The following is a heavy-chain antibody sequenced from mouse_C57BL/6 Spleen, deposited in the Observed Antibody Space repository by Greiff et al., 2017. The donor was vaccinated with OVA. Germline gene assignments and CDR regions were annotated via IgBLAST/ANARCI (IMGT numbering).Heavy chain of an antibody. D-gene: IGHD1-1*01. J-gene: IGHJ4*01. CDR1: GYTFTDYY. CDR3: ARSAFYGSSLGAMDY. V-gene: IGHV1-19*01. Sequence: VQLQQSGPVLVKPGASVKMSCKASGYTFTDYYMNWVKQSHGKSLEWIGVINPYNGGTSYNQKFKGKATLTVDKSSSTAYMELNSLTSEDSAVYYCARSAFYGSSLGAMDYWGQGTSVTVSS. CDR2: INPYNGGT.